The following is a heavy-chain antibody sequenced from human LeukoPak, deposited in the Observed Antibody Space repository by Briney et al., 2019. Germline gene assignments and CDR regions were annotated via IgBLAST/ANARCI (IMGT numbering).Heavy chain of an antibody. V-gene: IGHV4-4*07. CDR3: ARGAGPFDY. CDR2: VYASGTT. Sequence: SEPLSLTCTVSGGSISSDYWSWIRQSAGKGLEWIGRVYASGTTNYNPSLKSRATMSLDTSKNQLSLRLKSVTAADTAVYYCARGAGPFDYWGQGTLVTVS. J-gene: IGHJ4*02. D-gene: IGHD3-16*01. CDR1: GGSISSDY.